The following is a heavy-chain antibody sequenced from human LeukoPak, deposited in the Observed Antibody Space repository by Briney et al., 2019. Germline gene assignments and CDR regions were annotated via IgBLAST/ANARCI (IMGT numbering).Heavy chain of an antibody. CDR2: IYYSGST. D-gene: IGHD3-22*01. V-gene: IGHV4-31*03. J-gene: IGHJ6*02. CDR3: ARAPYYDSSGYYPYYYYAMDV. CDR1: DGSISSGGYY. Sequence: SQTLSPTCTVSDGSISSGGYYWSWIRQHPGKGLEWIGYIYYSGSTYYNPSLKSRVTISVDTSKNQFSLKLSSVTAADTAVYYCARAPYYDSSGYYPYYYYAMDVWGQGTTVTVSS.